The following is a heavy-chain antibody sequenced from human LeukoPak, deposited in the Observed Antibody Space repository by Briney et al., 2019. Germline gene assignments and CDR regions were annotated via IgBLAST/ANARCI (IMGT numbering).Heavy chain of an antibody. CDR2: IRSKAYGGTT. CDR1: GFTFGDYA. V-gene: IGHV3-49*03. CDR3: TRAADMVGAAPNY. D-gene: IGHD2-15*01. J-gene: IGHJ4*02. Sequence: GGSLRLSCTASGFTFGDYAMSWFRQAPGKGLEWVGFIRSKAYGGTTEYAASVKGRFTISRDDSKSIAYLQMNRLNTADTAVYYYTRAADMVGAAPNYWGQGTLVTAPS.